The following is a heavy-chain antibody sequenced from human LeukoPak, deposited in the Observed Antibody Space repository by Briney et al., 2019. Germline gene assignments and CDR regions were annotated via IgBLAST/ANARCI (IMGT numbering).Heavy chain of an antibody. Sequence: KPGGSLTLSCAASEFTFSSYSMTWIRQAPGKGLEWISSISTSNSYTYYADSVKGRFTISRDNAKNSLYLQMNSLRADDTAVYYCARDAIAAAGLDVWGQGTTVTVSS. CDR2: ISTSNSYT. D-gene: IGHD6-13*01. CDR3: ARDAIAAAGLDV. CDR1: EFTFSSYS. J-gene: IGHJ6*02. V-gene: IGHV3-21*01.